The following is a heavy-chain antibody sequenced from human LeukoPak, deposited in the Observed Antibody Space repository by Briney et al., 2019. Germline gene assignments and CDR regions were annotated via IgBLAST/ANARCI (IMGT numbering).Heavy chain of an antibody. V-gene: IGHV3-23*01. CDR1: GFTFSSYA. CDR3: ARGPRDPTEYCSRGACAPTYEV. CDR2: ISGSGGST. Sequence: GGSLRLSCAASGFTFSSYAMSWVRQAPGKGLEWVSAISGSGGSTYYADSVKGRFTISRDNSKNTLYLQMNSLRAEDTAVYYCARGPRDPTEYCSRGACAPTYEVWGQGALVTVSS. D-gene: IGHD2-15*01. J-gene: IGHJ4*02.